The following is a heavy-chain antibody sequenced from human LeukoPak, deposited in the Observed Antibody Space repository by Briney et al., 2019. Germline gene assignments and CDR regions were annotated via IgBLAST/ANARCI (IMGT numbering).Heavy chain of an antibody. Sequence: GGSLRLSCAASGFTFGSYWMYWVRQAPGKVLVWVSHINSDGSSTSYADSAKGRFTISRDDAKNTLYLQMNSLRAEDTAVYYCARQAAAGPVDYWGQGTLVTVSS. D-gene: IGHD6-13*01. V-gene: IGHV3-74*01. CDR3: ARQAAAGPVDY. J-gene: IGHJ4*02. CDR1: GFTFGSYW. CDR2: INSDGSST.